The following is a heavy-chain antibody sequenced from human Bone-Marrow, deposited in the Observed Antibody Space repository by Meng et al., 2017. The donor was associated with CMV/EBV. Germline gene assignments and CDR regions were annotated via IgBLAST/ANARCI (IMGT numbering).Heavy chain of an antibody. CDR2: IYYSGST. J-gene: IGHJ6*02. CDR1: GGSISSSSYY. CDR3: GRQGDGSGSYFYYGMDV. D-gene: IGHD3-10*01. V-gene: IGHV4-39*01. Sequence: SETLSLTCTVSGGSISSSSYYWGWIRQPPGKGLEWIGSIYYSGSTYYNPSLKSRVTISVDTSKNQFSLKLSSVTAADTAVYYCGRQGDGSGSYFYYGMDVWGQGTTVTVSS.